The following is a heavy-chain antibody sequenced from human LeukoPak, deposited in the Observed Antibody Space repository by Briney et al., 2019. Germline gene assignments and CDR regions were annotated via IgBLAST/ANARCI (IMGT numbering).Heavy chain of an antibody. CDR1: GYTFTNYA. V-gene: IGHV1-3*01. CDR2: SDAGNGNT. J-gene: IGHJ3*02. CDR3: AREPLYGDYVEHAFDI. Sequence: ASVKVSCKASGYTFTNYAIHWVRQAPGQRLEWMGWSDAGNGNTKYSQKFQGRVTITRDTSASTAYMELTSLRSEDTAVYYCAREPLYGDYVEHAFDIWGQGTMVTVSS. D-gene: IGHD4-17*01.